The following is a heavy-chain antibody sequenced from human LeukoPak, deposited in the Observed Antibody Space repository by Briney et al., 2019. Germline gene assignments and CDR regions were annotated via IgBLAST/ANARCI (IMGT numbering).Heavy chain of an antibody. CDR1: GYTFTGYY. V-gene: IGHV1-2*02. CDR2: INPNSGGT. D-gene: IGHD6-19*01. J-gene: IGHJ4*02. Sequence: ASVKVSCKASGYTFTGYYMHWVRQAPGQGLEWMGWINPNSGGTNYAQKFQGRVTMTRDTSISTAYMELSGLRSDDTAVYYCAKLPGIAVAGTEDYWGQGTLVTVSS. CDR3: AKLPGIAVAGTEDY.